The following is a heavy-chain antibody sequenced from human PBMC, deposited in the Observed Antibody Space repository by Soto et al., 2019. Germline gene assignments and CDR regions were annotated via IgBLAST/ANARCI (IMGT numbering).Heavy chain of an antibody. D-gene: IGHD5-12*01. CDR1: GGTFSSYA. CDR2: IISIFGTA. Sequence: QVQLVQSGAEVKKPGSSVKVSCKASGGTFSSYAISWVRQAPGQGLEWMGGIISIFGTANYAQKFQGRVTITADESTSTAYMELSSLRSEDTAVYYCARVTEMATIFAPTGYWGQGTLVTVSS. J-gene: IGHJ4*02. V-gene: IGHV1-69*12. CDR3: ARVTEMATIFAPTGY.